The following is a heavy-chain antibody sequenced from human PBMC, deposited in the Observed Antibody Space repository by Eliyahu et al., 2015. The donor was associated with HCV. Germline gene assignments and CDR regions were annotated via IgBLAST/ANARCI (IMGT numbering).Heavy chain of an antibody. J-gene: IGHJ4*02. Sequence: QVQLQESGPGLVKPSETLSLTCTVSGGSISSYYWSWIRQPPGKGLEWIGYIYYSGSTNYNTSLKSRVTISVDTSKNQFSLRLNSVTAADTAVYYCARDSRTPGREHYFDYWGRGALVTVSS. D-gene: IGHD1-1*01. V-gene: IGHV4-59*01. CDR1: GGSISSYY. CDR2: IYYSGST. CDR3: ARDSRTPGREHYFDY.